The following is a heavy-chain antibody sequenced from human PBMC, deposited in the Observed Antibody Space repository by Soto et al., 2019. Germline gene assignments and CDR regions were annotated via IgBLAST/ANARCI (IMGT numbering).Heavy chain of an antibody. J-gene: IGHJ6*02. Sequence: GESLKISCKGSGYSFTIYWISWVRQMPGKGLEWMGRIDPSDSYTNYSPSFQGHVTISADKSISTAYLQWSSLKASDTAMYYCARQXYSSSSRAFYYYYGMDVWGQGTTVTVSS. V-gene: IGHV5-10-1*01. D-gene: IGHD6-6*01. CDR1: GYSFTIYW. CDR2: IDPSDSYT. CDR3: ARQXYSSSSRAFYYYYGMDV.